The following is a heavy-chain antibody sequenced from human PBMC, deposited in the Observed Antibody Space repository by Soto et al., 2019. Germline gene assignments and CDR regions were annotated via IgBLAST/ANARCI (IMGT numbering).Heavy chain of an antibody. D-gene: IGHD6-19*01. CDR3: AKPYSSGWWPDWYFDL. V-gene: IGHV3-23*01. CDR2: ISGSGGST. Sequence: GGSLRLSCAASGFTFSSYAMSWVRQAPGKGLEWVSAISGSGGSTYYADSVKGRFTISRDNSKNTLYLQMNSLRAEDTAVYYCAKPYSSGWWPDWYFDLWGRGTLVTVSS. J-gene: IGHJ2*01. CDR1: GFTFSSYA.